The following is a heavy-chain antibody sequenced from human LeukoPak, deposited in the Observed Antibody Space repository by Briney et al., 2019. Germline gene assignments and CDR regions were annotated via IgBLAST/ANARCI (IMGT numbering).Heavy chain of an antibody. CDR3: GSPEWEQGDAFDI. J-gene: IGHJ3*02. CDR2: IYYSGST. V-gene: IGHV4-61*01. Sequence: TTSETLSLTCTVSGGSVSSGSYYWSWIRQPPGKGLEWIGYIYYSGSTNYNPSLKSRVTISVDTSKNQFSLKLSSVTAADTAVYYCGSPEWEQGDAFDIWGQGTMVTVSS. D-gene: IGHD1-26*01. CDR1: GGSVSSGSYY.